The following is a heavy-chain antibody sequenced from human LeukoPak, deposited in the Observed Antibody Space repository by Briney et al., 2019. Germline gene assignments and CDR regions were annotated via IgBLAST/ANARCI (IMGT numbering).Heavy chain of an antibody. D-gene: IGHD3-22*01. Sequence: GGSLRLSCVASGFTFSTYWMHWVRHVRGKGLVWVSHIHTDGWSTSYADSVKGRFTISRDNAKNTLYLQMNSLRVEDTAVYYCARDLYDSSGYAYWGQGTLVTVSS. CDR3: ARDLYDSSGYAY. CDR1: GFTFSTYW. V-gene: IGHV3-74*01. J-gene: IGHJ4*02. CDR2: IHTDGWST.